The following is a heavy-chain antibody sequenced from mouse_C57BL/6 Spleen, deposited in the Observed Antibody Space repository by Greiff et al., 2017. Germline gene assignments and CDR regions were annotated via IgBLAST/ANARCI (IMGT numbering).Heavy chain of an antibody. CDR1: GYAFTNYL. V-gene: IGHV1-54*01. Sequence: QVQLQQSGAELVRPGTSVKVSCKASGYAFTNYLIEWVKQRPGQGLEWIGVINPGSGGTNYNEKFKGKATLTADKSSSTAYRQLSSLKSEDSAVYFCARSGGLRLDYWGQGTTLTVSS. D-gene: IGHD2-2*01. J-gene: IGHJ2*01. CDR2: INPGSGGT. CDR3: ARSGGLRLDY.